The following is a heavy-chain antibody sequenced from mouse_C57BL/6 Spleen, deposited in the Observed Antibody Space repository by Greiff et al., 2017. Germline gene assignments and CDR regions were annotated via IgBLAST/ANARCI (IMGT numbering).Heavy chain of an antibody. V-gene: IGHV3-6*01. CDR3: ASEDYGHDY. CDR1: GYSITSGYY. Sequence: EVKLVESGPGLVKPSQSLSLTCSVTGYSITSGYYWNWIRQFPGNKLEWMGYISYDGSNNYNPSLKNRISITRDTSKNQFFLKLNSVTTEDTATYYCASEDYGHDYWGQGTTLTVSS. CDR2: ISYDGSN. J-gene: IGHJ2*01. D-gene: IGHD1-1*02.